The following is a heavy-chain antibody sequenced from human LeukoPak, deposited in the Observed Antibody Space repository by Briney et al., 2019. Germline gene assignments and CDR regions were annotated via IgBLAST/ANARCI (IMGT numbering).Heavy chain of an antibody. CDR1: GGSISSGGYC. J-gene: IGHJ4*02. CDR2: IYYSGST. D-gene: IGHD3-10*01. CDR3: ARGLVRGVIDY. V-gene: IGHV4-31*03. Sequence: SETLSLTCTVSGGSISSGGYCWSWIRQHPGKGLEWIGYIYYSGSTYYNPSLKSRVTISVDTSKNQFSLKLSSVTAADTAVYYCARGLVRGVIDYWGQGTLVTISS.